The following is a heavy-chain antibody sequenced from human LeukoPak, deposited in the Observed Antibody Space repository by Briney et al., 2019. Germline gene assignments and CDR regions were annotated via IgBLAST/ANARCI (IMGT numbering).Heavy chain of an antibody. CDR3: ARDLYYYGSGSYFLDY. Sequence: ASVKVSCKASGYTFTSYYMHWVRQAPGQGLEWMGIINPSGGSTSYAQKFQGRVTMTRDTSTSTVYMELSSLRSEDTAVYYCARDLYYYGSGSYFLDYWGQGTLVTVSS. CDR1: GYTFTSYY. V-gene: IGHV1-46*01. CDR2: INPSGGST. J-gene: IGHJ4*02. D-gene: IGHD3-10*01.